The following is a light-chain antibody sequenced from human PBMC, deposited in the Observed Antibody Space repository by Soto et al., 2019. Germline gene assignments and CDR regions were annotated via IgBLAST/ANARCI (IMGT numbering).Light chain of an antibody. CDR2: SDD. Sequence: QSVLTQPPSASGTPGQKVTISCSGASSNIGNNFVSWYRQVPGTAPKLLIYSDDQRPSGVPDRVSGSKSGTSASLAISGLRSEDEADYYCSTWDASLSGRVFGGGTKLTVL. J-gene: IGLJ3*02. CDR1: SSNIGNNF. V-gene: IGLV1-47*02. CDR3: STWDASLSGRV.